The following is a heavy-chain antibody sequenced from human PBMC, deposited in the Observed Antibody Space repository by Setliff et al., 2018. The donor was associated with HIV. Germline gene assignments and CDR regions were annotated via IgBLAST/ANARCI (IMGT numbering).Heavy chain of an antibody. Sequence: SETLSLTCTISGASINSGRYYWGWIRQPPGKGLEWIGSVSYTGSTSYNPSLKSRVTISVDTSRNQFSLKVTSVSAADTAVYYCARGTEVGATGFWGQGTLVTVSS. D-gene: IGHD3-16*01. CDR2: VSYTGST. CDR1: GASINSGRYY. CDR3: ARGTEVGATGF. J-gene: IGHJ4*02. V-gene: IGHV4-39*01.